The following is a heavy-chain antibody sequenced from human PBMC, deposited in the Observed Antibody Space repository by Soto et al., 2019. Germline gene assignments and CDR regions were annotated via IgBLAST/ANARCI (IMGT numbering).Heavy chain of an antibody. CDR1: GGSFSGYY. D-gene: IGHD6-13*01. CDR2: INHSGST. CDR3: ARGRGSSSSWYRRRCRFDY. J-gene: IGHJ4*02. V-gene: IGHV4-34*01. Sequence: QVQLQQWGAGLLKPSETLSLTCAVYGGSFSGYYWSWIRQPPGKGLEWIGEINHSGSTNYNPSLKSRVTISVDTSKNQCSLKLSSVTAADTAVYYCARGRGSSSSWYRRRCRFDYWGQGTLVTVSS.